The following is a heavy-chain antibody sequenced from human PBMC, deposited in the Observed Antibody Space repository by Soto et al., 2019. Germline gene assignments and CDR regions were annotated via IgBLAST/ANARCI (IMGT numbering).Heavy chain of an antibody. CDR2: IYYSGST. CDR1: GGSISSRSYY. CDR3: ARSSAPVADPYNWFDP. V-gene: IGHV4-39*01. J-gene: IGHJ5*02. D-gene: IGHD6-19*01. Sequence: QLQLQESGPGLVKPSETLSLTCTVSGGSISSRSYYWSWIRQPPGEGLEWIGSIYYSGSTQYNPSLKSRVSISVDTSKNKFSLKLTSVTAADASVYYCARSSAPVADPYNWFDPWGQGTLVTVSS.